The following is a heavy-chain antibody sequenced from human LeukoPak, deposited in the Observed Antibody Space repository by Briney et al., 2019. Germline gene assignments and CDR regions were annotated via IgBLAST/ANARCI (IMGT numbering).Heavy chain of an antibody. V-gene: IGHV3-23*01. CDR3: ARALRFLEWPSYAFDI. Sequence: GGSLRLSCAASGFTFSSYAMSWVRQAPGKGLEWVSAISGSGGSTYYADSVKGRFTISRDNSKNTLYLQMNSLRAEDTAVYYCARALRFLEWPSYAFDIWGQGTMVTVSS. J-gene: IGHJ3*02. CDR1: GFTFSSYA. D-gene: IGHD3-3*01. CDR2: ISGSGGST.